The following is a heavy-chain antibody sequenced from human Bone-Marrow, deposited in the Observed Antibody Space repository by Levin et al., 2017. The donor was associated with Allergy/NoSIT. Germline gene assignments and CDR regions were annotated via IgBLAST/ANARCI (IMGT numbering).Heavy chain of an antibody. V-gene: IGHV3-15*01. Sequence: GESLKISCAASGFTFSNAWMSWVRQAPGKGLEWVGRIKSKTDGGTTDYAAPVKGRFTISRDDSKNTLYLQMNSLKTEDTAVYYCTTDYGDYGVGYYFDYWGQGTLVTVSS. CDR3: TTDYGDYGVGYYFDY. CDR2: IKSKTDGGTT. D-gene: IGHD4-17*01. CDR1: GFTFSNAW. J-gene: IGHJ4*02.